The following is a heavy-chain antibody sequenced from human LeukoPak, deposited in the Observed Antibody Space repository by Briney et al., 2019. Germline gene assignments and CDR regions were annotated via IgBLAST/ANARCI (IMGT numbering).Heavy chain of an antibody. D-gene: IGHD1-26*01. CDR2: INNDGSST. Sequence: GGSLRLSCEASGFTFSSYWMHWVRQGPGKGLVWVSRINNDGSSTSYADSVKGRFTISRDNAKNTLYLQMNSLRAEDTGVYYCVRGGWADYWGQGTLLTVSS. CDR3: VRGGWADY. V-gene: IGHV3-74*01. J-gene: IGHJ4*02. CDR1: GFTFSSYW.